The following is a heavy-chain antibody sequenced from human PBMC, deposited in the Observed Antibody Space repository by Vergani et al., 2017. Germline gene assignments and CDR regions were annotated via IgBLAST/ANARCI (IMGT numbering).Heavy chain of an antibody. CDR3: AKDTRRGGDYVSVEFDY. Sequence: EVQLVESGGGLVQPGRSLRLSCAASGFTFDDYAMHWVRQAPGKGLEWVSGISWNSGSIGYADSVKGRFTISRDNAKNSLYLQMNSLRAEDMAFYYCAKDTRRGGDYVSVEFDYWGQGTLVTVSS. CDR2: ISWNSGSI. J-gene: IGHJ4*02. CDR1: GFTFDDYA. V-gene: IGHV3-9*03. D-gene: IGHD4-17*01.